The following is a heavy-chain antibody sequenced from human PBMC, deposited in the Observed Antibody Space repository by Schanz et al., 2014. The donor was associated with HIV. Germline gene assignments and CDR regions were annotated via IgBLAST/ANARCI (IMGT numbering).Heavy chain of an antibody. CDR1: GGSVSSGSYY. CDR3: ARSYGSGNLFDY. D-gene: IGHD3-10*01. J-gene: IGHJ4*02. CDR2: IYYSGST. V-gene: IGHV4-30-4*01. Sequence: QVQLQQWGAGLLKPSETLSLTCAVYGGSVSSGSYYWSWIRQPPGKGLEWIGYIYYSGSTYYNPSLKSRVTISVDTSKNQFSLKLSSVTAADTAVYYCARSYGSGNLFDYWGQGTLVTVSS.